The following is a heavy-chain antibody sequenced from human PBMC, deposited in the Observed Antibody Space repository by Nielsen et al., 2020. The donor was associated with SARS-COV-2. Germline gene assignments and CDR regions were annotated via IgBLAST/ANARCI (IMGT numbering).Heavy chain of an antibody. CDR1: GFSFSSYR. CDR3: AGVADMGHYGMDV. Sequence: GGSLRLSCAASGFSFSSYRLNWVRQAPGKGLEWVSFISRSSSYIYYADSVKGRFTISRDNAKNSLYLQMNSLRAEDTAVYYCAGVADMGHYGMDVWGQGTTVTVS. J-gene: IGHJ6*02. CDR2: ISRSSSYI. V-gene: IGHV3-21*01. D-gene: IGHD2-15*01.